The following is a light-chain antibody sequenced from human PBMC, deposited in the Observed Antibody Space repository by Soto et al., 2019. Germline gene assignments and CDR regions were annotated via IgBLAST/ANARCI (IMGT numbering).Light chain of an antibody. Sequence: EIVLTQSPATLSLSPGERAALSCRASQSVSSYLAWYQQKPGQAPRLLIYDASNRATGIPARFSGSGSGTDFTLTISSLXXXDFAVYYCQQRSNWPLTFGGGTKVEIK. CDR3: QQRSNWPLT. CDR2: DAS. CDR1: QSVSSY. V-gene: IGKV3-11*01. J-gene: IGKJ4*01.